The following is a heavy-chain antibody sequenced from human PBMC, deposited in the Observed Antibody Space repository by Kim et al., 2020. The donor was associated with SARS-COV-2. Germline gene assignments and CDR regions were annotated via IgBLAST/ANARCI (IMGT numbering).Heavy chain of an antibody. Sequence: ASVKVSCKASGYTFTSYDINWVRQATGQGLEWMGWMNPNSGNTGYAQKFQGRVTMTRNTSISTAYMELSSLRSEDTAVYYCARGFQVHDFWSGYYTGYYYMDVWGKGTTVTVSS. CDR2: MNPNSGNT. CDR1: GYTFTSYD. D-gene: IGHD3-3*01. CDR3: ARGFQVHDFWSGYYTGYYYMDV. V-gene: IGHV1-8*01. J-gene: IGHJ6*03.